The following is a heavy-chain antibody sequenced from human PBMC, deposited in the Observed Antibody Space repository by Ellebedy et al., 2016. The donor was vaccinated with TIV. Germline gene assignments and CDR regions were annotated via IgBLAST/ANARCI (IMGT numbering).Heavy chain of an antibody. J-gene: IGHJ4*02. V-gene: IGHV3-23*01. CDR1: GFTFSSYA. CDR3: AKAPSAAMGPIDY. Sequence: PGGSLRLSCAASGFTFSSYAMTWVRQPPGKGLEWVSSLSGSGGKTYYADSVKGRFTISRDNSKNTVYLQMDSLRADDTAAYYCAKAPSAAMGPIDYWGQGTLLAVSS. D-gene: IGHD5-18*01. CDR2: LSGSGGKT.